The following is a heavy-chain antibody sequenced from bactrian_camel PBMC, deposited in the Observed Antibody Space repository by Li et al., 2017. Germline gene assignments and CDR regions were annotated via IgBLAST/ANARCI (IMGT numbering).Heavy chain of an antibody. CDR1: GGTYLGNY. J-gene: IGHJ4*01. CDR2: IHTKSGQT. V-gene: IGHV3S54*01. Sequence: HVQLVESGGGSVQAGGSLRLSCAKSGGTYLGNYMGWFRQHPGRERGGVASIHTKSGQTYYVASVEGRFTISQDHAKNTLYLQMNDLRPEDTAMYYCAAARGWDVCARRDKYNYWGRGTQVTVS. CDR3: AAARGWDVCARRDKYNY. D-gene: IGHD1*01.